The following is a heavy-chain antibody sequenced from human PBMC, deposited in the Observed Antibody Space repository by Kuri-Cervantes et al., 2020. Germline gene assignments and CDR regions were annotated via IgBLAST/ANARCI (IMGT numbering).Heavy chain of an antibody. J-gene: IGHJ5*02. CDR1: AVNFGDYA. Sequence: GESLKISCTASAVNFGDYAMSWIRQAPGKGLEWVSYISSSGSTIYYADSVKGRFTISRDNAKNSLYLQMNSLRAEDTAVYYCAGDSETIAAAGTVRFDPWGQGTLVTVSS. CDR2: ISSSGSTI. CDR3: AGDSETIAAAGTVRFDP. V-gene: IGHV3-11*04. D-gene: IGHD6-13*01.